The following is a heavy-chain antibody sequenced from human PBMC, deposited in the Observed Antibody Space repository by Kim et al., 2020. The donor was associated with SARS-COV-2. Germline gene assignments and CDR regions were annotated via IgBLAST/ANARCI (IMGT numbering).Heavy chain of an antibody. J-gene: IGHJ6*01. CDR1: GGSISSYY. CDR3: ARDGRGIVVVPAAPLYGM. D-gene: IGHD2-2*01. Sequence: SETLSLTCTVSGGSISSYYWSWIRQPPGKGLEWIGYIYYSGSTNYNPSLKSRVTISVDTSKNQFSLKLSSVTAADTAVYYCARDGRGIVVVPAAPLYGM. CDR2: IYYSGST. V-gene: IGHV4-59*01.